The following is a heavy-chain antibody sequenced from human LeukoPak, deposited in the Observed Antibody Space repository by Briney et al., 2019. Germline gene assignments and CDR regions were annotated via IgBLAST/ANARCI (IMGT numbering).Heavy chain of an antibody. J-gene: IGHJ4*02. V-gene: IGHV3-23*01. Sequence: PGGSLRLSCAASGFTFSSYAMSWVRQAPGKGLEWVSAISGSGGSTYYADSVKGRFTISRDNSKNTLYLQMNSLRAEDTAVYYCAKLILPSSGWYYFDYWGQGTLVTVSS. CDR3: AKLILPSSGWYYFDY. CDR1: GFTFSSYA. CDR2: ISGSGGST. D-gene: IGHD6-19*01.